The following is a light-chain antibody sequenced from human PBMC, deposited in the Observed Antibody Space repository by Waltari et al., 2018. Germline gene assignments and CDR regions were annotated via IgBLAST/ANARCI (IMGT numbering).Light chain of an antibody. CDR1: NIGTKS. CDR2: DDR. J-gene: IGLJ2*01. CDR3: QVWDSSSDPVI. Sequence: SYVLTQTPSVSVAPRKTARITCGGANIGTKSVHWYQQKPGQAPVLVIYDDRDRASGIPERISGSNSGNTATLTISRVEAGDEADYYCQVWDSSSDPVIFGGGTKLTVL. V-gene: IGLV3-21*04.